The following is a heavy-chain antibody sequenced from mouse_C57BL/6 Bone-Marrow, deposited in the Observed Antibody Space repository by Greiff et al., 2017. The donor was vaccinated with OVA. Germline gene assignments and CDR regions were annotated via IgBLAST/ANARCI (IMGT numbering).Heavy chain of an antibody. CDR2: IDPNSGGT. CDR3: ARGNWDEDYFDY. Sequence: QVHVKQPGAELVKPGASVKLSCKASGYTFTSYWMHWVKQRPGRGLEWIGRIDPNSGGTKYNEKFKSEATLTVDKPSSTAYMQLSSLTSEDSAVYYCARGNWDEDYFDYWGQGTTLTVSS. D-gene: IGHD4-1*01. V-gene: IGHV1-72*01. CDR1: GYTFTSYW. J-gene: IGHJ2*01.